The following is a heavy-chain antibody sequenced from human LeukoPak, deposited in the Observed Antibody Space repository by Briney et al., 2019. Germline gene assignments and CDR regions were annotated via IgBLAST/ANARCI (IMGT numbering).Heavy chain of an antibody. J-gene: IGHJ3*02. CDR2: IYYSGGT. CDR3: ARHVTISGPYDASDI. D-gene: IGHD5-24*01. Sequence: SETLSLTCTVSGDSISSYYWSWIRQPPGTGLEWIGYIYYSGGTEYNPSLKSRVTISVDTSKNQFSLKLRSVTAADTAVYYCARHVTISGPYDASDIWGQATMVTVSP. CDR1: GDSISSYY. V-gene: IGHV4-59*08.